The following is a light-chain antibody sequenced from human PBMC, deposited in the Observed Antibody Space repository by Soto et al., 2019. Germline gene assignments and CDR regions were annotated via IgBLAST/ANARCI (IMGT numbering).Light chain of an antibody. V-gene: IGLV1-40*01. J-gene: IGLJ3*02. Sequence: QSVLTQPPSVSGAPGQRVTLSCTGSGSNIGAGYDVDWYQHLPSTAPKVLIYGNTNRPSGVPDRFSGPKSGTSASLAITGLQAEDEADYYCQSYDSLSGSWVFGGGTKLTVL. CDR1: GSNIGAGYD. CDR2: GNT. CDR3: QSYDSLSGSWV.